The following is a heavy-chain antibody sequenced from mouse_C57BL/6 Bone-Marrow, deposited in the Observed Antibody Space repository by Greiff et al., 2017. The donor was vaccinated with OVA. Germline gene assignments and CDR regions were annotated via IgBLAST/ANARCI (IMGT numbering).Heavy chain of an antibody. CDR1: GYTFTEYT. Sequence: QVQLQQSGAELVKPGASVKLSCKASGYTFTEYTIHWVKQRSGQGLEWIGWFYPGSGSIKYNEKFKDKATLTADKSSSTVYMELSRLTSEDSAVYFCARHEGSLVYYYGRSQAWCAYGGQGTLVTVSA. D-gene: IGHD1-1*01. V-gene: IGHV1-62-2*01. CDR2: FYPGSGSI. J-gene: IGHJ3*01. CDR3: ARHEGSLVYYYGRSQAWCAY.